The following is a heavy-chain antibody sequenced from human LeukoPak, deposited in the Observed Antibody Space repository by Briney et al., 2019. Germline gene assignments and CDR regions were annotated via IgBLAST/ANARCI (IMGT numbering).Heavy chain of an antibody. V-gene: IGHV3-30*02. D-gene: IGHD3-9*01. CDR2: IRYDGINK. CDR3: AKDSLTGPGPYYFDC. Sequence: PGGSLRLSCATSGFTFSSYGMYWVRQAPGKGLEWLAFIRYDGINKYYADSVKGRFTISRDNSKNTLYLQMNSLRAEDTAVYYCAKDSLTGPGPYYFDCWGQGTLVTVSS. J-gene: IGHJ4*02. CDR1: GFTFSSYG.